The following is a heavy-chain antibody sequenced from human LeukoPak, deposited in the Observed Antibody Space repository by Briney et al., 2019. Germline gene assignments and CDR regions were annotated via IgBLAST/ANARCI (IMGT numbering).Heavy chain of an antibody. CDR3: ARGGGSAPILYYFDY. V-gene: IGHV3-53*01. CDR2: IYSGGST. D-gene: IGHD2-15*01. Sequence: GGSLRLSCAASGFTVSSNYMSWVRQAPGKGLEWVSVIYSGGSTYYADSVKGRFTISRDNSKNTLYLQMNRLRAEDTAVYYCARGGGSAPILYYFDYWGQGTLVTVSS. CDR1: GFTVSSNY. J-gene: IGHJ4*02.